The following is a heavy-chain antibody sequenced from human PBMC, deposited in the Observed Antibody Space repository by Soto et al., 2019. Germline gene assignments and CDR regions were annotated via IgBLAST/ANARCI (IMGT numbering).Heavy chain of an antibody. CDR3: ARDLGTARAPFDY. CDR1: GFTFSSYA. CDR2: ISDSGGST. Sequence: VGSLRLSCAASGFTFSSYAMSWVRQAPGKGLEWVSAISDSGGSTYNADSVKGRFTISRDNSKNTLYLQVNSLRAEDTAVYYCARDLGTARAPFDYWGQGTLVTVSS. V-gene: IGHV3-23*01. J-gene: IGHJ4*02.